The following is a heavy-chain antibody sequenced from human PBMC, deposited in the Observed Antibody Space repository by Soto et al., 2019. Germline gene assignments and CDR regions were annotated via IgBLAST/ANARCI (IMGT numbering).Heavy chain of an antibody. CDR1: GGTFGSNA. V-gene: IGHV1-69*15. J-gene: IGHJ3*02. D-gene: IGHD1-1*01. CDR2: IIPIFGTI. Sequence: QVQLVQSGAEVRRPGSSVKVSCKASGGTFGSNAISWVRQAPGQGLEWMGNIIPIFGTINNAQKFQGRVTITADESTNTAYMELSSLRSEDTAVYYCAREGYTFGPGEGRGAFDIWGQGTMVTVSS. CDR3: AREGYTFGPGEGRGAFDI.